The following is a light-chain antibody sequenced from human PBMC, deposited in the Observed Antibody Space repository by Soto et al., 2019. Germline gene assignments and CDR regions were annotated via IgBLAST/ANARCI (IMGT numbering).Light chain of an antibody. CDR1: ISDVGSYDL. Sequence: QSVLTQPASVSGSPGQSITISCTGTISDVGSYDLVSWYQQHPGKAPKLMIYEGSKRPSGVSSCFSGSKSGNTASLTISGLQAEDEADYYCCSYAGSSTSWVFGGGTKLTVL. CDR3: CSYAGSSTSWV. CDR2: EGS. J-gene: IGLJ3*02. V-gene: IGLV2-23*01.